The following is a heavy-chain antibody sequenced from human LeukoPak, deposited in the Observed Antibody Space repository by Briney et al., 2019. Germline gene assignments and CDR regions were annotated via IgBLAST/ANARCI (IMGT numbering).Heavy chain of an antibody. V-gene: IGHV4-39*01. CDR1: GGSISSSSYY. D-gene: IGHD3-16*01. Sequence: SETLSLTCTVSGGSISSSSYYWGWIRQPPGKGLEWIGRIYYSGSTYFNPSLKSRVTISVDTSKNQFSLKLSSVTAADTAVYYCARPSLIPSYGDAFDIWGQGTMVTVSS. CDR3: ARPSLIPSYGDAFDI. J-gene: IGHJ3*02. CDR2: IYYSGST.